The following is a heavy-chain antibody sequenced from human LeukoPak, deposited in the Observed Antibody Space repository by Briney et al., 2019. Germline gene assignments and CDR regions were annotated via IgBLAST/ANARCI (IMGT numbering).Heavy chain of an antibody. CDR2: IYYSGST. V-gene: IGHV4-59*01. CDR1: GGSISSYY. J-gene: IGHJ5*02. Sequence: SETLSLTCTVSGGSISSYYWSWIRQPPGKGLEWIGYIYYSGSTNYNPSLKSRVTIPVDTSKNQFSLKLSSVTAADTAVYYCARDNGRNIVVVPAATRTDNWFDPWGQGTLVTVSS. CDR3: ARDNGRNIVVVPAATRTDNWFDP. D-gene: IGHD2-2*01.